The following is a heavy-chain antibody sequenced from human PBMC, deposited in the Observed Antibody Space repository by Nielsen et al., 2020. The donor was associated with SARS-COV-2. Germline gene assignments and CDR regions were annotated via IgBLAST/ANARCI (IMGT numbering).Heavy chain of an antibody. CDR2: ISGSGGST. J-gene: IGHJ4*02. D-gene: IGHD3-10*01. Sequence: VRQMPGKGLEWVSAISGSGGSTYYADSVKGRFTISRDNSKNTLYLQMNSLRAEDTAVYYCANHAYYYGSGSPTFHYFDYWGQGTLVTVSS. CDR3: ANHAYYYGSGSPTFHYFDY. V-gene: IGHV3-23*01.